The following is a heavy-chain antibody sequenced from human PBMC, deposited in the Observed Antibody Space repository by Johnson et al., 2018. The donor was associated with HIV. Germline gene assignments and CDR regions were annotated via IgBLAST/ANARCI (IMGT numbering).Heavy chain of an antibody. D-gene: IGHD1-26*01. J-gene: IGHJ3*02. Sequence: VQLVESGGGVVRPGGSLRLSCAASGFTFDAYGMIWVRQAPGKGLEWVSGISWNGGNTDYADAVKGRFTISRDNAKNSLYLQMNSLRAEDTAVYYCASAKSGSFDAFDIWGQGTMVTVSS. CDR2: ISWNGGNT. CDR1: GFTFDAYG. V-gene: IGHV3-20*04. CDR3: ASAKSGSFDAFDI.